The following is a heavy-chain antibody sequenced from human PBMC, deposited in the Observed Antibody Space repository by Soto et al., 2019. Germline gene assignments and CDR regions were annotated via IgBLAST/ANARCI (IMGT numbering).Heavy chain of an antibody. D-gene: IGHD3-9*01. V-gene: IGHV3-23*01. Sequence: PGGSLRLSCAASGFTLSTYTMNWVRQAPGKGLEWVSGIIQNGETYYTGSVKGRFTISRDNSKNMVYLQMDSLRADDTALYYCAIDRQPDGIWTFDYWGQGTLVTVSS. J-gene: IGHJ4*02. CDR3: AIDRQPDGIWTFDY. CDR2: IIQNGET. CDR1: GFTLSTYT.